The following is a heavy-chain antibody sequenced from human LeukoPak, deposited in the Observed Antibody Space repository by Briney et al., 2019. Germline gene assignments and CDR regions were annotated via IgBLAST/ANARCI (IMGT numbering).Heavy chain of an antibody. CDR3: ARDGDGYREFDY. V-gene: IGHV1-69*05. CDR1: GGTFGSYA. CDR2: IIPIFGTA. D-gene: IGHD5-24*01. Sequence: SVKVSCKASGGTFGSYAISWVRQAPGQGLEWMGGIIPIFGTANYAQKFQGRVTITTDESTSTAYMELSSLRSEDTAVYYCARDGDGYREFDYWGQGTLVTVSS. J-gene: IGHJ4*02.